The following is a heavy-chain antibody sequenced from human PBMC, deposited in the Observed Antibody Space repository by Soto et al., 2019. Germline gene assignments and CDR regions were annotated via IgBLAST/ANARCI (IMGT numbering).Heavy chain of an antibody. J-gene: IGHJ4*02. CDR3: ARDLTWNYVY. CDR2: ISYDGSNK. V-gene: IGHV3-30-3*01. CDR1: GFTFSSYA. D-gene: IGHD1-7*01. Sequence: GGALRLSCAASGFTFSSYAMHWVRQAPGKGLEWVAVISYDGSNKYYADSVKGRFTISRDNSKNTLYLQMNSLRAEDTAVYYCARDLTWNYVYWGQGTLVTVSS.